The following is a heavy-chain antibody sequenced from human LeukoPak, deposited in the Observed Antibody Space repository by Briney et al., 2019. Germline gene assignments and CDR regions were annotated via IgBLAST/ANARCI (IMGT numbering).Heavy chain of an antibody. V-gene: IGHV4-59*01. D-gene: IGHD3-16*02. CDR2: IYYSGST. J-gene: IGHJ4*02. CDR3: ARGQRLGELSFDY. CDR1: GGSISSNY. Sequence: SETLSLTCTVSGGSISSNYWSWIRQPPGKGLEWIGYIYYSGSTNYNPSLKSRVTISVDTSKNRFSLKLSSVTAADTAVYYCARGQRLGELSFDYWGQGTLVTVSS.